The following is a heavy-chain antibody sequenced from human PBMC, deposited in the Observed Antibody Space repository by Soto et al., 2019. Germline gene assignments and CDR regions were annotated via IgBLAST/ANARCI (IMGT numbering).Heavy chain of an antibody. V-gene: IGHV3-30*04. J-gene: IGHJ4*02. CDR1: GLSFSNYA. CDR3: ARGAYYYDSSGLSY. D-gene: IGHD3-22*01. CDR2: ISHNVSIQ. Sequence: GGSLRLSCAASGLSFSNYAMHWVRQAPGKGLEWVTMISHNVSIQFYADSVKGRFTISRDNAKNSLYLQMNSLRAEDTAVYYCARGAYYYDSSGLSYWGQGTLVTVSS.